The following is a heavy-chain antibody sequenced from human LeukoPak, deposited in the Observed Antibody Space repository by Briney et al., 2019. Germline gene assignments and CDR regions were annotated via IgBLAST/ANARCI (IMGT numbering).Heavy chain of an antibody. D-gene: IGHD3-16*02. CDR3: AKNRPTYYDYIWGSYRPNWFDP. CDR1: GFTFSSYA. J-gene: IGHJ5*02. V-gene: IGHV3-23*01. Sequence: GGSLRLSCAASGFTFSSYAMSWVRQAPGKGLEWVSAISGSGGSTYYADSVKGRFTISRGNSKNTLYLQMNSLRAEDTAVYYCAKNRPTYYDYIWGSYRPNWFDPWGQGTLVTVSS. CDR2: ISGSGGST.